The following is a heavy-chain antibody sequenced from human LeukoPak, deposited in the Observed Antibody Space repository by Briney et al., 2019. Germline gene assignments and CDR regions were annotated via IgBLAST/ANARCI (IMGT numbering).Heavy chain of an antibody. V-gene: IGHV4-39*01. CDR1: GDSINSTIYY. CDR2: FLYGGTP. CDR3: GRMRGSGSAPRIHV. D-gene: IGHD3-10*01. Sequence: SETLSLTCTVSGDSINSTIYYWGWIRQFPGKGLEWIGSFLYGGTPYYNPSLQRRVSISADASKNLFSLRLSSVTPADTALYYCGRMRGSGSAPRIHVWGQGTMVTVSS. J-gene: IGHJ6*02.